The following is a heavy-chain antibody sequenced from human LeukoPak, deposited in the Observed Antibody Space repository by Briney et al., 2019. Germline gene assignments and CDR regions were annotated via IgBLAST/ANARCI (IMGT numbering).Heavy chain of an antibody. J-gene: IGHJ4*02. CDR2: IKKEGSEK. V-gene: IGHV3-7*03. Sequence: TGGSLRLSCAASGFTFSGYWMNWVRQAPGKGLEWVANIKKEGSEKYYVDSVKGRFTISRDNAKNSLYQQMNSLRADDTAVYYCATDYYDSSGYYTGTYWGQGTLVTVSS. CDR1: GFTFSGYW. CDR3: ATDYYDSSGYYTGTY. D-gene: IGHD3-22*01.